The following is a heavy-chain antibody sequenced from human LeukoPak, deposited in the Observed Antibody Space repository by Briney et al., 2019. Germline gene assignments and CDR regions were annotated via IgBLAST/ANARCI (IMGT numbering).Heavy chain of an antibody. Sequence: SETLSLTCTVSGDSISSYYWTWIHQPPGKGLEWIGYIYYSGSSNYNPSLESRVTISVDTSKNQFSLKLSPVTAADTAVYYCARDSYYYDSSGYYYYYIDVWGKGTTVTVSS. J-gene: IGHJ6*03. CDR2: IYYSGSS. D-gene: IGHD3-22*01. CDR1: GDSISSYY. V-gene: IGHV4-59*01. CDR3: ARDSYYYDSSGYYYYYIDV.